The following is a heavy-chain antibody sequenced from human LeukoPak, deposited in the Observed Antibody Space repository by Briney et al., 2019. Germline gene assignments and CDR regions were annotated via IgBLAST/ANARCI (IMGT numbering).Heavy chain of an antibody. Sequence: SETLSLTYTVSGGSISSYHWSWIRQPPGKGLEWIGYIYYSGSTNHNPSLKSRVTISVDTSKNQFSLKLSSVTAADTAVYYCARAYYYGSGSYAFDIWGQGTMVTVSS. J-gene: IGHJ3*02. CDR2: IYYSGST. CDR3: ARAYYYGSGSYAFDI. D-gene: IGHD3-10*01. V-gene: IGHV4-59*01. CDR1: GGSISSYH.